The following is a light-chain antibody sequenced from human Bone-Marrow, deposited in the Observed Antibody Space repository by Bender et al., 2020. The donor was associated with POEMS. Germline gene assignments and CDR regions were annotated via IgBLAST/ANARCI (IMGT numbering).Light chain of an antibody. V-gene: IGLV2-14*02. Sequence: QSALTQPASVSGSPGQSITISCTGTSRDLGSYNLVSWYQQHPDKAPKLMVYDVNNRPSGVSHRFSGSKSGNTASLTISGLQAEDEADYYCCSFTRSGTLIFGGGTKLTVL. CDR3: CSFTRSGTLI. CDR1: SRDLGSYNL. J-gene: IGLJ2*01. CDR2: DVN.